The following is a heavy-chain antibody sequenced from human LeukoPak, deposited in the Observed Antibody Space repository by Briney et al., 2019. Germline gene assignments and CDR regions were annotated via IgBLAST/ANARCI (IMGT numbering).Heavy chain of an antibody. V-gene: IGHV3-11*06. CDR2: ISNSGSHT. J-gene: IGHJ4*02. Sequence: GGSLRLSCAASGFTFSDYYMSWIRQAPGEGLEWVSYISNSGSHTSYADSVKGRFTISRDNAKNSLSLQVNSLRADDTAVYYCARVGSIAAAGTPDYWGQGTLVTVSS. CDR3: ARVGSIAAAGTPDY. D-gene: IGHD6-13*01. CDR1: GFTFSDYY.